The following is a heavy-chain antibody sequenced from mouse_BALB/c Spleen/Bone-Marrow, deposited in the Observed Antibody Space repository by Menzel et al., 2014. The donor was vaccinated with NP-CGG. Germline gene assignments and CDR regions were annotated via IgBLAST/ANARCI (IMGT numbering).Heavy chain of an antibody. J-gene: IGHJ3*01. V-gene: IGHV3-8*02. CDR3: ARGCGSYRAWFAY. CDR1: GDSITSGY. Sequence: EVHLVESGPSLVKPSQTLSLTCSATGDSITSGYWNWIRKFPGKKLEYMGYISHSDSTYYNPSLKSRMSITRDTSKNQYSLQLNSVPPEDTATYYCARGCGSYRAWFAYWGQGTLVTVSA. CDR2: ISHSDST. D-gene: IGHD1-1*02.